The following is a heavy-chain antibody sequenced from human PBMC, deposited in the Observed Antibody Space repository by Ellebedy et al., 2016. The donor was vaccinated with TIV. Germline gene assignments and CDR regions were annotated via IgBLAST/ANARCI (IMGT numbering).Heavy chain of an antibody. J-gene: IGHJ5*02. Sequence: AASVKVSCKASGYTFTGYYMHWVRQAPGQGLEWMGWINPNSGGTNYAQKFQGRVTMTRDTSISTAYMELSRLRSDDTAVYYCARGIAAAGRFGWFDPWGQGTLVTVSS. V-gene: IGHV1-2*02. CDR3: ARGIAAAGRFGWFDP. D-gene: IGHD6-13*01. CDR1: GYTFTGYY. CDR2: INPNSGGT.